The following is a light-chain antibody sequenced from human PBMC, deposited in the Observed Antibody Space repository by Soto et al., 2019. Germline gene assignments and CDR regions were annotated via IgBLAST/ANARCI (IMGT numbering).Light chain of an antibody. CDR1: QSVTSTY. CDR3: QQFDSSRIYS. Sequence: EILLTQSPGTLSLSPGETATLSCRASQSVTSTYLAWYQQRPGQSPRLIIYGGSTRATGFPDRFRCGGSGTDFTLTISRLEPEDSSVYYCHCQQFDSSRIYSFGQGTKLEI. V-gene: IGKV3-20*01. CDR2: GGS. J-gene: IGKJ2*03.